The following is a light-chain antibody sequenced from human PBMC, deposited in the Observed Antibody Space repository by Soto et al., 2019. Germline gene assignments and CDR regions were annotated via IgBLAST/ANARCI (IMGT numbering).Light chain of an antibody. Sequence: QSALTQPASVSGSPGQSITISCTGTSSDVGRYNYVSWYQQHPGKAPKLMIYDVSSRPSGVSTRFSGSKSGNTASLTISGLQAEDEADYYCSSYTTDTTQVFGTRTKVTVL. J-gene: IGLJ1*01. CDR3: SSYTTDTTQV. CDR2: DVS. CDR1: SSDVGRYNY. V-gene: IGLV2-14*01.